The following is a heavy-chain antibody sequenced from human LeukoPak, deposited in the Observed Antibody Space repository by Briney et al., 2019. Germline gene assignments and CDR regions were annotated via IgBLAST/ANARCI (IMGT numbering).Heavy chain of an antibody. CDR3: AKGIRGYSYAYDY. CDR2: INWNGGST. D-gene: IGHD5-18*01. V-gene: IGHV3-20*04. J-gene: IGHJ4*02. CDR1: GFTFDDYG. Sequence: GGSLRLSCAASGFTFDDYGMSWVRQAPGKGLEWVSGINWNGGSTGYADSVKGRFTISRDNAKNSLFLQMNSLRAEGTAVYYCAKGIRGYSYAYDYWGQGTLVTVSS.